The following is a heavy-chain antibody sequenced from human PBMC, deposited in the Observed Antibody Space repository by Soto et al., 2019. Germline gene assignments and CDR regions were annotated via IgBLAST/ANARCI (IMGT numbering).Heavy chain of an antibody. D-gene: IGHD2-21*02. V-gene: IGHV3-48*03. Sequence: GGSLRLSCAASGFTFSSYEMNWVRQAPGKGLEWVSYISSSGSTIYYADSVKGRFTISRDNAKNSLYLQMNSLRAEDTAVYYCAREGDQGAFDIWGQGTMVTVSS. CDR1: GFTFSSYE. J-gene: IGHJ3*02. CDR3: AREGDQGAFDI. CDR2: ISSSGSTI.